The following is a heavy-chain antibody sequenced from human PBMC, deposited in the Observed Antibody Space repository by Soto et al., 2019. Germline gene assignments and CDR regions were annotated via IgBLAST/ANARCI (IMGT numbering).Heavy chain of an antibody. D-gene: IGHD3-10*01. V-gene: IGHV3-7*05. Sequence: EVHLVESGGGLVQPGGSLRLSWAASGFTLRNYWMTWVRQAPGKGLEWVANINYDGSEKNYVDSVKGRFTIYRDNTRNSLALQMNTLRVEDTAVYYCLSAGSAVSWGQGTLVTVSS. J-gene: IGHJ4*02. CDR1: GFTLRNYW. CDR2: INYDGSEK. CDR3: LSAGSAVS.